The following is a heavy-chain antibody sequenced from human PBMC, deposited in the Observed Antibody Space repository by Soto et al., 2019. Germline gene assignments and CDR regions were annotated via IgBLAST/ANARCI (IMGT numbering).Heavy chain of an antibody. Sequence: SVKVSCKASGCTFSSYAISWVRQAPGQGLEWMGGIIPIFGTANYAQKFQGRVTITADESTSTAYMELSSLRSEDTAVYYCARGRSGFNYYDSSGTKPDHPNWFEPWGQGTLVTVSS. CDR2: IIPIFGTA. V-gene: IGHV1-69*13. D-gene: IGHD3-22*01. CDR3: ARGRSGFNYYDSSGTKPDHPNWFEP. CDR1: GCTFSSYA. J-gene: IGHJ5*02.